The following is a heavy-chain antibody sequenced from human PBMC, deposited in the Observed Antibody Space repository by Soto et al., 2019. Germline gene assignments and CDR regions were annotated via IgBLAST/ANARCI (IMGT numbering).Heavy chain of an antibody. Sequence: QVQLVQSGAEVKKPGASVKVSCKASGYTFTSYGISWVRQAPGQGLEWMGWISAYNGNTNYAQKLQGRVTMTTDTTTXXAYMELRRLSSDATAVYYCARTITYHYDSSGASDYRGQGTLVTVSS. D-gene: IGHD3-22*01. V-gene: IGHV1-18*01. CDR1: GYTFTSYG. CDR3: ARTITYHYDSSGASDY. CDR2: ISAYNGNT. J-gene: IGHJ4*02.